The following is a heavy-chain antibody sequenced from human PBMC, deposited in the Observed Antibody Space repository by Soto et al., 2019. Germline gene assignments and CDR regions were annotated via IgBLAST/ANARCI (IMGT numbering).Heavy chain of an antibody. Sequence: GGSLRLSCAGSGFTFSNYALSWVRQAPGKGLEWVSGISDSGGTTYYADSVKGRFTISRDNSKNTLYLQMNSLRVEDSAIYYCAKPVVVVVATPVNWFDTWGQGTLATVSS. J-gene: IGHJ5*02. V-gene: IGHV3-23*01. CDR1: GFTFSNYA. D-gene: IGHD2-15*01. CDR2: ISDSGGTT. CDR3: AKPVVVVVATPVNWFDT.